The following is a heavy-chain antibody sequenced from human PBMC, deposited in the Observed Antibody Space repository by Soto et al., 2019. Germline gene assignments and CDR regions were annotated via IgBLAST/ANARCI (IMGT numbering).Heavy chain of an antibody. D-gene: IGHD1-26*01. J-gene: IGHJ6*03. Sequence: GESLKISCKGSGYSFTSYWIGWVRQMPGKGLEWMGIIYPGDSDTRYSPSFQGQVTISADKSISTAYLQWSSLKASDTAMYYCARHANGATPFYYYYYYMDVWGKGTTVTVSS. CDR1: GYSFTSYW. CDR3: ARHANGATPFYYYYYYMDV. CDR2: IYPGDSDT. V-gene: IGHV5-51*01.